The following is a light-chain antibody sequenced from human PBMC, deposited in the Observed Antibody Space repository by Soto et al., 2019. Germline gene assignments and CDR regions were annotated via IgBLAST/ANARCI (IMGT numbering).Light chain of an antibody. V-gene: IGLV2-8*01. CDR3: SSYAGSSNV. CDR2: EVN. J-gene: IGLJ1*01. Sequence: QSVLTQFPFASGSPGLSVAISCTGTRSDVGGYNYVSWYQQHPGKAPKLMIYEVNKRPSGVPDRFSGSKSGNTASLTVSGLQAEDEADYYCSSYAGSSNVFGTGTKVTVL. CDR1: RSDVGGYNY.